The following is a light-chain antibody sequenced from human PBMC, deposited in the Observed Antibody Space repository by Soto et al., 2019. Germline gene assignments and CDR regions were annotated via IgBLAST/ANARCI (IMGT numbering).Light chain of an antibody. CDR1: QGLSGW. CDR2: AAS. V-gene: IGKV1D-12*01. Sequence: DIQMTQSPSSVSASVGDRVTITCRASQGLSGWFAWYQQKPGKAPKLLIYAASSLQSGVPSRFSGSGSGTDFTLTINSLQPEDFATYYCQHAHSFPITFGQGTRLEIK. CDR3: QHAHSFPIT. J-gene: IGKJ5*01.